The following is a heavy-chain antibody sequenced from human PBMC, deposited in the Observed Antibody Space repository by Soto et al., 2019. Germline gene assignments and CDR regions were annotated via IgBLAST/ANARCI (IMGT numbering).Heavy chain of an antibody. CDR1: GFTFSNYG. CDR3: AKDAVSGDGIWLLDS. V-gene: IGHV3-23*01. J-gene: IGHJ4*02. D-gene: IGHD4-17*01. CDR2: VSDNGGSTT. Sequence: HPGGSLRLSCAASGFTFSNYGMSWVRQAPGKGLEWVSAVSDNGGSTTYYADSVKGRFTISSDKSANSLYLQMDSLRAEDTAVYYCAKDAVSGDGIWLLDSWGQGTVVTVSS.